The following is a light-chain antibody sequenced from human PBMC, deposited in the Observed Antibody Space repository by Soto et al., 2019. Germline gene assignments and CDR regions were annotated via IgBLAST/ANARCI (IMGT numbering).Light chain of an antibody. CDR1: SSNIGAGFD. CDR3: LSYDTSLRGV. CDR2: ANT. V-gene: IGLV1-40*01. Sequence: QSVLTQPPSVYGAPGQTVTISCTGTSSNIGAGFDVHWYQQLPGAAPKLLIYANTDRPSGVPARFSGSKSVTSASLAITGLQAEDEDDYFCLSYDTSLRGVFGGGTKVTVL. J-gene: IGLJ2*01.